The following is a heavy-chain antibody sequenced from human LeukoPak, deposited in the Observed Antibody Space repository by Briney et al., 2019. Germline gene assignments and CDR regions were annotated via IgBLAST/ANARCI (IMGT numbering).Heavy chain of an antibody. CDR1: GFRFSDFG. CDR2: IWYDRSKK. Sequence: GGSLRLSCAASGFRFSDFGMHWVRQAPGKGLEWVAVIWYDRSKKFYADSVEGRFTISSDNSKNTLSLQMNSLRDEDTAVYYCAKGDNYKPLYFDNWGQGSLVTVTA. J-gene: IGHJ4*02. D-gene: IGHD1-20*01. V-gene: IGHV3-33*06. CDR3: AKGDNYKPLYFDN.